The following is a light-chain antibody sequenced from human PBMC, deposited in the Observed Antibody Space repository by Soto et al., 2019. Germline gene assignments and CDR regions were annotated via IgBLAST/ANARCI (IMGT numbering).Light chain of an antibody. Sequence: DIQMTQSPSTLSASVGDRVTITCRASQSITGWLAWFQQKPGKAPKLLISKASSLESGVPSRFSGSGSGTEFTLTISSLQPDDFATYYCQQSYSTPPKFGQGTKVEIK. CDR3: QQSYSTPPK. CDR1: QSITGW. CDR2: KAS. V-gene: IGKV1-5*03. J-gene: IGKJ1*01.